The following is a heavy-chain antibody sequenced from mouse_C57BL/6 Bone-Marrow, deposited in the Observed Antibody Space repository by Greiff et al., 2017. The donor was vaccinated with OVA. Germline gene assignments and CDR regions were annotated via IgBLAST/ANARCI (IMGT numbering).Heavy chain of an antibody. D-gene: IGHD1-1*01. CDR2: IDPSDSYT. CDR1: GYTFTSYW. J-gene: IGHJ3*01. Sequence: VQLQQPGAELVMPGASVKLSCKASGYTFTSYWMHWVKQRPGQGLEWIGEIDPSDSYTNYNQKFKGKSTLTVDKSSSTAYMQLSSLTSEDSAVYYCARPYYYYGSSYGWFAYWGQGTLVTVSA. V-gene: IGHV1-69*01. CDR3: ARPYYYYGSSYGWFAY.